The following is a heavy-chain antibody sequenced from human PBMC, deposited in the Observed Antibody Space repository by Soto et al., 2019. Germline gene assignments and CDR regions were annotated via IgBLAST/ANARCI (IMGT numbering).Heavy chain of an antibody. D-gene: IGHD3-22*01. CDR2: INWNGGST. CDR3: ARDLRYYDSSGYYYNDAFDI. J-gene: IGHJ3*02. Sequence: GGSLRFSCAASGFTFDDYGMSWVRQAPGKGLEWVSGINWNGGSTGYADSVKGRFTISRDNAKNSLYMQMNSLRAQDTALYYCARDLRYYDSSGYYYNDAFDIWGQGTMVTVSS. V-gene: IGHV3-20*04. CDR1: GFTFDDYG.